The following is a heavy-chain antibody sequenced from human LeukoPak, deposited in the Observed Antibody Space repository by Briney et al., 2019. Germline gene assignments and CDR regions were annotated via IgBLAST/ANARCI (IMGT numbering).Heavy chain of an antibody. CDR1: GFTFSSYA. V-gene: IGHV3-23*01. CDR2: ISGSGGST. D-gene: IGHD4-17*01. CDR3: ATVSEFGDYRFDS. J-gene: IGHJ4*02. Sequence: GGSLRLSCAASGFTFSSYAMSWVRQAPGKGLEWVSAISGSGGSTYYADSVKGRFTISRDNSRNSLFLQISSLRAEDTAVYYCATVSEFGDYRFDSWGQGTLVTVSS.